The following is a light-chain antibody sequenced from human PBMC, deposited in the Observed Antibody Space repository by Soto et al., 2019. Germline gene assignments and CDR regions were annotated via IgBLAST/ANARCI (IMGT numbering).Light chain of an antibody. CDR1: QSISSIY. CDR2: GAS. Sequence: LLLPQCHDTLSFAPGKRATLSSSASQSISSIYLAWYQQRPVQAPRLLIYGASSRATGIPDRFSGSGSGTEFTLTISRLESENFAVYYCEQDVSSSGTFGTGDRVDIX. CDR3: EQDVSSSGT. J-gene: IGKJ1*01. V-gene: IGKV3-20*01.